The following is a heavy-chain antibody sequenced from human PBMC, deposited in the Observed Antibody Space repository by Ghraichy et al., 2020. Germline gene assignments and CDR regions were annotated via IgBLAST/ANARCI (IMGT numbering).Heavy chain of an antibody. CDR3: ARVASGFDY. CDR1: GFTFSNYW. CDR2: INTDGSST. Sequence: GGSLRLSCAASGFTFSNYWMYWVRQAPGKGLVWVSLINTDGSSTSYADSVKGRFTISRDNAKNTLYLQMNSLRADDTAVYYCARVASGFDYWGQGTLVTGSS. V-gene: IGHV3-74*01. J-gene: IGHJ4*02.